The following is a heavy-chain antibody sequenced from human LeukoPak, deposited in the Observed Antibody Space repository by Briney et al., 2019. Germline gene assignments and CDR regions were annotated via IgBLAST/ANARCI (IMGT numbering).Heavy chain of an antibody. J-gene: IGHJ6*02. Sequence: GGSLRLSCAASGFTFSSYSMNWVRQAPGKGLEWVSSISSSSSYIYYADSVKGRFTISRDNAKNSLYLQMNSLRAEDTAVYYCARAPGGYCSGGSCYELYYYYYGMDVWGQGTTVTVSS. V-gene: IGHV3-21*01. CDR3: ARAPGGYCSGGSCYELYYYYYGMDV. CDR1: GFTFSSYS. CDR2: ISSSSSYI. D-gene: IGHD2-15*01.